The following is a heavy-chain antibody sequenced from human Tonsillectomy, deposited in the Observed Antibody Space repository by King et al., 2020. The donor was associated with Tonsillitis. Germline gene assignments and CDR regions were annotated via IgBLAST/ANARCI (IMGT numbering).Heavy chain of an antibody. J-gene: IGHJ4*02. V-gene: IGHV3-30*18. CDR2: ISYYGSDK. CDR1: GCTFSSYG. CDR3: AKEEVGFDY. Sequence: QLVQSGGGVFQPGRSLRLSCAASGCTFSSYGMHWVRQAPGKGLEWVAIISYYGSDKYYAASVKGRFTISRDNSKNTLYLQMNSLRAEDAAVYYCAKEEVGFDYWGQGTLVTVSS.